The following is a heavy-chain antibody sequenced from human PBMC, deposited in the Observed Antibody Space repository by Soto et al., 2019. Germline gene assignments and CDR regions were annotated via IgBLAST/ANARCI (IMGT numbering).Heavy chain of an antibody. CDR3: LEYWHGMDV. V-gene: IGHV3-15*07. CDR2: IKSKIDGGTT. Sequence: EVQLVESGGGLVKPGGSLRLSCAASGFTFSDAWMNWVRQAPGKGLEWVGRIKSKIDGGTTDYAAPVKGRFIISRDDSKNTVYLQMNSLKTEDAAVYYCLEYWHGMDVWGQGTTVTVS. CDR1: GFTFSDAW. D-gene: IGHD2-8*02. J-gene: IGHJ6*02.